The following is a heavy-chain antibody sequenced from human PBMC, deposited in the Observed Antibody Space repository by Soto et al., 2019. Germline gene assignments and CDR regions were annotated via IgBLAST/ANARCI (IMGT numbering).Heavy chain of an antibody. D-gene: IGHD6-6*01. CDR1: GFTFSSYA. CDR2: ISGSCGST. V-gene: IGHV3-23*01. J-gene: IGHJ4*02. Sequence: GGSLRLSCAASGFTFSSYAMSWVRQAPGNGLDWVSAISGSCGSTYYSDSVKGRFTISRDNSKNTLYLQMNSLRAEDTAVYYCAKDLSGSSSSYFDYWGQGTLVTVSS. CDR3: AKDLSGSSSSYFDY.